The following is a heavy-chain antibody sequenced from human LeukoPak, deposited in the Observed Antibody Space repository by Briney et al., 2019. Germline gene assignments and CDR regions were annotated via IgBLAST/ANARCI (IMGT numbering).Heavy chain of an antibody. J-gene: IGHJ4*02. V-gene: IGHV3-74*01. D-gene: IGHD3-22*01. CDR1: GFTFSNYW. CDR2: INERATII. CDR3: ARDIMEYYYDSSGILGY. Sequence: GGSLRLSCAASGFTFSNYWMHWVRQAPGKGLEWVSRINERATIISYADSVKGRFTISRDNSKNTLYLQMNSLRAEDTAVYYCARDIMEYYYDSSGILGYWGQGTLVTVSS.